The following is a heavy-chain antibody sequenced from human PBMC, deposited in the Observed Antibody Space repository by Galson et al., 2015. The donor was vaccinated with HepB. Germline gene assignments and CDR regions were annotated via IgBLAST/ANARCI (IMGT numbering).Heavy chain of an antibody. V-gene: IGHV3-15*01. Sequence: SLRLSCAASGFTFNDAWMSWVRQAPGKGLERVGRIIRKAERGTTDYAAPVKGRFTISRDDSKKTLYLQRDSLKSEDTAVYYGTPTKNYMDVWGEGTTFTVSS. CDR2: IIRKAERGTT. CDR1: GFTFNDAW. CDR3: TPTKNYMDV. J-gene: IGHJ6*03.